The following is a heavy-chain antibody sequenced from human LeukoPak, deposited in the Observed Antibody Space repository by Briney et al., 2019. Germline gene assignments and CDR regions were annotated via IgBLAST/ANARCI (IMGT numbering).Heavy chain of an antibody. CDR1: DGSLSGYS. Sequence: SETLSLTCVVYDGSLSGYSWSWIRQPPGKGLEWIGEITHSGSSNYNPSLKSRVTMSVDTSKNEFSLRVSSVTAADTALYYCAREIRGVINTYYYYGMDVWGQGTTVTVSS. V-gene: IGHV4-34*01. CDR2: ITHSGSS. J-gene: IGHJ6*02. CDR3: AREIRGVINTYYYYGMDV. D-gene: IGHD3-10*01.